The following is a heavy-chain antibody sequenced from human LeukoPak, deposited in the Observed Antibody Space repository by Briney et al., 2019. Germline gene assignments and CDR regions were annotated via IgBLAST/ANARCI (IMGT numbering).Heavy chain of an antibody. D-gene: IGHD2-2*01. CDR2: IIPIFGTA. Sequence: SVKVSCKASGGTFISYAISWVRQAPGQGLEWRGGIIPIFGTANYAQKFQGRVTITADESTSTAYMEMSSLRSEDTAVYYCARGGGSDIVVVPAARYYFDYWGQGTLVTVSS. CDR1: GGTFISYA. V-gene: IGHV1-69*13. CDR3: ARGGGSDIVVVPAARYYFDY. J-gene: IGHJ4*02.